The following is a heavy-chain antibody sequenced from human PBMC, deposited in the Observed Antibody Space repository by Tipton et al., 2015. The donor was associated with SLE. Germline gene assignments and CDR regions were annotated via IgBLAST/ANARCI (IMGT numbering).Heavy chain of an antibody. J-gene: IGHJ4*02. CDR1: GGSITNDNSY. CDR2: IYDSGNT. V-gene: IGHV4-39*07. Sequence: TLSLTCTVSGGSITNDNSYWGWIRQPPGTGPQFIGTIYDSGNTYYNPSLKSRVTISVATSKDQFSLKLNSVTAADTAVYYCAGSRGGASRAFDYWGQGTLVIVSS. CDR3: AGSRGGASRAFDY. D-gene: IGHD3-16*01.